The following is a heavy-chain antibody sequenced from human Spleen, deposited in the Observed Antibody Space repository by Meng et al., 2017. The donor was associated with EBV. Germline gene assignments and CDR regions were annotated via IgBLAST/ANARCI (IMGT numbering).Heavy chain of an antibody. V-gene: IGHV4-39*07. D-gene: IGHD6-19*01. CDR1: VGSISSSYY. Sequence: HLRLPASGPRRVSPSEPLSLNCTVSVGSISSSYYWGWIRQPPGKGLEWIGSLYYGGSTYYNPSLKNRVTITTDTSKNQISLKLYSVTAADTAVYYCASPFGAVAGTGFDNWGQGTLVTVSS. CDR2: LYYGGST. J-gene: IGHJ4*02. CDR3: ASPFGAVAGTGFDN.